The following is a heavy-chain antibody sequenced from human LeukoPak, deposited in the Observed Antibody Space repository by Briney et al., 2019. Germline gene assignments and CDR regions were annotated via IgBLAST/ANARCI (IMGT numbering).Heavy chain of an antibody. CDR3: ANRESRPNMIVVVDPFDY. CDR1: GFSLSTSGVG. V-gene: IGHV2-5*01. J-gene: IGHJ4*02. Sequence: SCPTLVNPTQTLTLTCTFSGFSLSTSGVGVGWIRQPPGKALEWLALIYWNDDKRYSPSLNSRPTITKDTSKNHVVHTKTNMEPVDTATYYCANRESRPNMIVVVDPFDYWGQGTLVTVSS. D-gene: IGHD3-22*01. CDR2: IYWNDDK.